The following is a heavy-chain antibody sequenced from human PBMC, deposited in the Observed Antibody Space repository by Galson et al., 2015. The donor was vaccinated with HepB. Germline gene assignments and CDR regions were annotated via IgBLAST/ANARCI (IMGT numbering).Heavy chain of an antibody. CDR3: IRAVPEPSSTTTWNGRKLVYYYYRMDV. CDR2: LRNNAYGGTT. J-gene: IGHJ6*02. D-gene: IGHD1-1*01. CDR1: GFTFGDYA. V-gene: IGHV3-49*04. Sequence: SLRLSCAASGFTFGDYAVSWVRQAPGRGLEWVSLLRNNAYGGTTEYAASVKGRFTSSRDDSKSIAYLQMNSLKTEDTAVYYCIRAVPEPSSTTTWNGRKLVYYYYRMDVWGQGTTVIVSS.